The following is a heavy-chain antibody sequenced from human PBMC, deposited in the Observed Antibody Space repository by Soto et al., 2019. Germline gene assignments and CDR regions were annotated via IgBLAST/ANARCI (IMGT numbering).Heavy chain of an antibody. Sequence: SETLSLTCTVSGGSISSYYWSWIRQPPGKGLEWIGYSYYSGITNYNTSLKSRVTISVDTSKNQFSLKLSSVTAADTAVYYCARGPLGIFDSWGQGTLVTVSS. CDR3: ARGPLGIFDS. CDR2: SYYSGIT. J-gene: IGHJ4*02. CDR1: GGSISSYY. V-gene: IGHV4-59*01. D-gene: IGHD7-27*01.